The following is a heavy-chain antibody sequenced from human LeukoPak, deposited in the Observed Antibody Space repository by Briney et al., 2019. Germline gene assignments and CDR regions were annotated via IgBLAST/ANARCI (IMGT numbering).Heavy chain of an antibody. V-gene: IGHV1-18*01. J-gene: IGHJ4*02. CDR1: GYTFTSYG. Sequence: GASVKVSCKASGYTFTSYGISWVRQAPGQGLEWMGWISAYNGNTNYAQKLQGRVTMTTDTSTSTAYMELRSLRSDDTAVYYCARLTFYIILDGESGSTPDYWGQGTLVTVSS. CDR3: ARLTFYIILDGESGSTPDY. CDR2: ISAYNGNT. D-gene: IGHD3-3*01.